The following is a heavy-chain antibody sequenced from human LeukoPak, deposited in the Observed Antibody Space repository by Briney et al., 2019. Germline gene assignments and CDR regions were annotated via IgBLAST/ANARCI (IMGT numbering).Heavy chain of an antibody. D-gene: IGHD3-16*02. CDR2: INHSGST. V-gene: IGHV4-34*01. J-gene: IGHJ4*02. CDR1: GGSFSGYY. CDR3: ARVGYEYVWGSYRRDHYFDY. Sequence: PSETLSLTCAVYGGSFSGYYWSWIRQPPGKGLEWIGQINHSGSTNYNPSLKSRVTVSVDSSKNQFSLTLSSVTAADTAVYYCARVGYEYVWGSYRRDHYFDYWGQGSLVTVSS.